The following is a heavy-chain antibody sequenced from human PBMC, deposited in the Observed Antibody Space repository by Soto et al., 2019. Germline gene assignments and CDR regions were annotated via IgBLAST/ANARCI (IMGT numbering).Heavy chain of an antibody. CDR2: IYYSGST. CDR1: GGSVSSGSYY. CDR3: ARDPIAAAYYYYYGMDV. D-gene: IGHD6-13*01. V-gene: IGHV4-61*01. J-gene: IGHJ6*02. Sequence: SSETLSLTCTVSGGSVSSGSYYWSWIRQPPGKGLEWIGYIYYSGSTNYNPSLKSRVTISVDTSKNQFSLKLSSVTAADTAVYYCARDPIAAAYYYYYGMDVWGQGTTVTSP.